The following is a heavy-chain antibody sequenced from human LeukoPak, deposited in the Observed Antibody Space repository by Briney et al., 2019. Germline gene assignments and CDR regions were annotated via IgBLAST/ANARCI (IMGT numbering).Heavy chain of an antibody. J-gene: IGHJ6*03. V-gene: IGHV3-30-3*01. Sequence: GGSLRLSCAASGFTFSSYAMHWVRQAPGKGLEWVAVISYDGSNKYYADSVKGRFSISRDNSKNTLYLQMNSLRAEDTAVYYCARALSPGDYYYYMDVWGKGTTVTVSS. CDR1: GFTFSSYA. D-gene: IGHD4-17*01. CDR3: ARALSPGDYYYYMDV. CDR2: ISYDGSNK.